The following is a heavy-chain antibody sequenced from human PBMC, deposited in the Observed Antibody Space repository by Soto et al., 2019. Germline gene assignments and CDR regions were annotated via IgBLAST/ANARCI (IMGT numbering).Heavy chain of an antibody. CDR3: VRTSLVVAAATREDY. CDR2: ISGGGSST. V-gene: IGHV3-23*01. Sequence: GSLRLSCAASGFTFSSYAMSWVRQAPGKGLEWVSGISGGGSSTYYAGSVKGRFTISRDNAKNTLYLQMNSLRAEDTAVYYCVRTSLVVAAATREDYWGQGTLVTVSS. D-gene: IGHD2-15*01. J-gene: IGHJ4*02. CDR1: GFTFSSYA.